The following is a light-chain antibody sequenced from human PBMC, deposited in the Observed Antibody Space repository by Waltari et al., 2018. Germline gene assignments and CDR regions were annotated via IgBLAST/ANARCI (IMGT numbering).Light chain of an antibody. CDR3: QQYHGLPLT. Sequence: DIRLTQSPSSLSASVGYRVTISCQASQAVKKSLNWYQQKPGKAPRLLIYTASSLESGVPSRFSGDGSGTQFTLIITSLQPEDFGTYYCQQYHGLPLTFGGGTKVE. CDR2: TAS. V-gene: IGKV1-33*01. J-gene: IGKJ4*01. CDR1: QAVKKS.